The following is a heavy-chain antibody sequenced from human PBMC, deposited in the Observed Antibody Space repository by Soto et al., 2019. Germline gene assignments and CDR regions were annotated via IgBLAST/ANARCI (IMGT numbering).Heavy chain of an antibody. CDR1: GHTFTYYK. J-gene: IGHJ4*02. D-gene: IGHD4-17*01. CDR3: TRDDYPFGFDY. CDR2: VDPKNGNT. Sequence: QVHLVQSGAEVKKPGASVKVSCKPSGHTFTYYKIYWIRQASGQGLEWVGLVDPKNGNTDYAQKFQGRVTVTWDTSISTAFMELSSLRSEDTAVYFCTRDDYPFGFDYWGQGTLVTVSS. V-gene: IGHV1-8*01.